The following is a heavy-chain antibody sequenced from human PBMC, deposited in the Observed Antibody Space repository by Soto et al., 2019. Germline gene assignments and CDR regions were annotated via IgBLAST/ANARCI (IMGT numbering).Heavy chain of an antibody. V-gene: IGHV3-30*18. Sequence: GGSLILSCAASGFTFSSYFMHWVRQAPGKGLEWVAVISYDGSNKYYADSVKGRFTISRDNSKNTLYLQMNSLRAEDTAVYYCAKRVGYYDSSGYSIDAFDIWGQGTMVTVSS. CDR1: GFTFSSYF. CDR2: ISYDGSNK. CDR3: AKRVGYYDSSGYSIDAFDI. J-gene: IGHJ3*02. D-gene: IGHD3-22*01.